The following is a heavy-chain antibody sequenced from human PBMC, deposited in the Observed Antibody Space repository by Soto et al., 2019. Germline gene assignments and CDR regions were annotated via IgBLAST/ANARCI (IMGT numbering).Heavy chain of an antibody. CDR1: GFTFSTYG. V-gene: IGHV3-33*01. CDR3: AGKAFGEISYYYYGLDV. CDR2: IWSGGSNK. J-gene: IGHJ6*02. D-gene: IGHD3-10*01. Sequence: QVQLVESGGGVVQPGRSLRLSCAASGFTFSTYGMHWVRQAPGKGLEWVAVIWSGGSNKYYADSVKGRFTISRDNSKNTLYLQMNGLSAEDTAVYYCAGKAFGEISYYYYGLDVWGQGTTVTVSS.